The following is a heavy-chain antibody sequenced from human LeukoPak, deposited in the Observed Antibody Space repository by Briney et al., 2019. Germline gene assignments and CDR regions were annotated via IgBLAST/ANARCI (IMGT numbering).Heavy chain of an antibody. J-gene: IGHJ4*02. D-gene: IGHD1-1*01. CDR3: ARDRRNWNYSDY. CDR1: GYTFTGYY. CDR2: INPNSGGT. V-gene: IGHV1-2*04. Sequence: ASVKVSCKASGYTFTGYYIHWVRQAPGQGLEWMGWINPNSGGTNYAQKFQGWVTMTRDTSISTAYMELSRLRSDDTAVYYCARDRRNWNYSDYWGQGTLVTVSS.